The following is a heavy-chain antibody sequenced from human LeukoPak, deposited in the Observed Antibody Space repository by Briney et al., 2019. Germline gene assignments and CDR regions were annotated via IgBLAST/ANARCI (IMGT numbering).Heavy chain of an antibody. D-gene: IGHD2-21*02. CDR1: GFTFSSYA. V-gene: IGHV3-23*01. CDR2: ISGSGGST. CDR3: AKGTHIVVVSADVFDM. J-gene: IGHJ3*02. Sequence: GGSLRLSCAASGFTFSSYAMSWVRQAPGKGLEWVSAISGSGGSTYYADSVKGRFTISRDNSKNTLYLQMNSLRAEDTAVYYCAKGTHIVVVSADVFDMWGEGTSVTVSS.